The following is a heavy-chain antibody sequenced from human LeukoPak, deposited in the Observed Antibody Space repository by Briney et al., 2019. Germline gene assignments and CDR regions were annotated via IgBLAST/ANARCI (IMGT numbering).Heavy chain of an antibody. D-gene: IGHD6-6*01. J-gene: IGHJ4*02. CDR1: GFTFSSYA. CDR3: VKYWYSTSDY. CDR2: ISANGGST. V-gene: IGHV3-64D*09. Sequence: SGGSLRLSCSASGFTFSSYAMYWVRQAPGKGLEYVSAISANGGSTYYADSVKGRFTISRDNSKNTLYLQMSSLRAEDTAVYYCVKYWYSTSDYWGQGTLVTVSS.